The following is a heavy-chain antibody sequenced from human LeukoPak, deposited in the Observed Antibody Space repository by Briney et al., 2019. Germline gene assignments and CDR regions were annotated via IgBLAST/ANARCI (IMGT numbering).Heavy chain of an antibody. CDR3: ARDPRTGYFDY. D-gene: IGHD1-14*01. CDR1: GFTFSSYW. CDR2: ISSDGSSI. V-gene: IGHV3-74*01. Sequence: GGSLRLSCMASGFTFSSYWMHWVRQASGKGLAWVSRISSDGSSITYADSVKGRFTISRDNAKNTLYLQMNSLRAEDTAVYYCARDPRTGYFDYWGQGTLVTVSS. J-gene: IGHJ4*02.